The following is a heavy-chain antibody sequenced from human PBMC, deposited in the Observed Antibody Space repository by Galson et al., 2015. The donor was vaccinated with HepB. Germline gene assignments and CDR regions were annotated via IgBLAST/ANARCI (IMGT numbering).Heavy chain of an antibody. CDR1: GFTFSSYG. V-gene: IGHV3-30*18. CDR3: AKGRYSSSWYDFNWFDP. D-gene: IGHD6-13*01. J-gene: IGHJ5*02. CDR2: ISYDGSNK. Sequence: SLRLSCAASGFTFSSYGMHWVRQAPGKGLEWVAVISYDGSNKYYADSVKGRFTISRDNSKNTLYLQMNSLRAEDTAVYYCAKGRYSSSWYDFNWFDPWGQGTLVTVSS.